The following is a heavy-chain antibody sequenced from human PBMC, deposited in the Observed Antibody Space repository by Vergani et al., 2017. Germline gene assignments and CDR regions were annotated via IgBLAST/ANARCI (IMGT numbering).Heavy chain of an antibody. CDR2: IWYDGSNK. CDR1: GFTFSSYG. J-gene: IGHJ4*02. V-gene: IGHV3-33*01. D-gene: IGHD2-2*01. CDR3: ARGRYCGSTSSPGAFDY. Sequence: QVQLVESGGGVVQPGRSLRLSCAASGFTFSSYGMHWVRQAPGKGLEWVAVIWYDGSNKYYADSVKGRFTISRDNSKNTLYLQMNSLRAEGTAVYYCARGRYCGSTSSPGAFDYWGQGTLATVSS.